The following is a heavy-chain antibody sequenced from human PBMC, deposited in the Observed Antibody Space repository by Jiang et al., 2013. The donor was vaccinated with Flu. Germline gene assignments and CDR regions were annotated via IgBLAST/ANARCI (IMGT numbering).Heavy chain of an antibody. V-gene: IGHV3-33*01. D-gene: IGHD1-26*01. CDR1: GFSFNSYG. CDR2: IWYDGSNT. CDR3: ARDFYSGSSWGLGY. Sequence: VQLLESGGGVVQPGRSLRLSCAASGFSFNSYGMHWVRQAPGMGLEWVALIWYDGSNTYYADSVKGRFTISRDNSKNTLYLQMNSLRAEDTAVFYCARDFYSGSSWGLGYWGQGTLVTVSS. J-gene: IGHJ4*02.